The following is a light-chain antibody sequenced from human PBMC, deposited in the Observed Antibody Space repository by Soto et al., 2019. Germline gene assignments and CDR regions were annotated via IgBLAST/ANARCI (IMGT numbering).Light chain of an antibody. J-gene: IGKJ3*01. V-gene: IGKV3-20*01. CDR2: GAS. CDR1: QTINSNY. CDR3: HQFGRSPIFT. Sequence: EIVLTQSPGTLSLSPGERAILSCRASQTINSNYLAWYQQRPGQAPRLLIYGASIRAAGIPDRFSGSGSGTDFTLTISRLEPEDFAVYHCHQFGRSPIFTFGPGTTVDIK.